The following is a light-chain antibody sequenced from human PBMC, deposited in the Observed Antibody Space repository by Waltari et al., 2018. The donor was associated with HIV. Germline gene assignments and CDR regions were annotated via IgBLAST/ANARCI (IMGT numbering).Light chain of an antibody. CDR1: QSVSTY. Sequence: EIVLTQSQATLSLSPGERATLSCRASQSVSTYLAWYQQKSGQSPRLLIYDASIRATGIPARFSGSGSGTDFTLTISSLEPEDFAVYYCQQRSNWPPAPTFGGGTKVEIK. V-gene: IGKV3-11*01. CDR3: QQRSNWPPAPT. J-gene: IGKJ4*01. CDR2: DAS.